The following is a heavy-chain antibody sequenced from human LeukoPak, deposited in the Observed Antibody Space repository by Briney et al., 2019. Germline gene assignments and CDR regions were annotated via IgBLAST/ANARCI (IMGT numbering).Heavy chain of an antibody. Sequence: GGSLRLSCAASGFTFSSYSMNWVRQAPGKGLEWVSYISSSSSTIYYADSVKGRFTISGDNAKNSLYLQMNSLRAEDTAVYYCATSYYYGSGIPSNDYWGQGTLVTVSS. J-gene: IGHJ4*02. CDR2: ISSSSSTI. CDR1: GFTFSSYS. CDR3: ATSYYYGSGIPSNDY. D-gene: IGHD3-10*01. V-gene: IGHV3-48*01.